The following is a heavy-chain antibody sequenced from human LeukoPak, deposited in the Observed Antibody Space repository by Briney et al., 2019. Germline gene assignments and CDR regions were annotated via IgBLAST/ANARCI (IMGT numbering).Heavy chain of an antibody. Sequence: SETLSLTCTVSGGSISSGSYYWSWIRQPAGKGLEWIGRIYTSGSTNYNPSLKSRGTISVDTSKNQFSLKLSSVTAADTAVYYCARETILLYYYDSSGIDYWGQGTLVTVSS. V-gene: IGHV4-61*02. CDR2: IYTSGST. CDR1: GGSISSGSYY. J-gene: IGHJ4*02. CDR3: ARETILLYYYDSSGIDY. D-gene: IGHD3-22*01.